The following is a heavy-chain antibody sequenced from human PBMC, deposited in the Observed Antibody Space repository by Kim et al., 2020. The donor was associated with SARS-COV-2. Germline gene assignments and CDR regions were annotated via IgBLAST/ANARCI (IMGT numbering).Heavy chain of an antibody. V-gene: IGHV4-34*01. CDR2: INHSGST. CDR3: ARGGRKVRGTLGWYYYGM. J-gene: IGHJ6*01. CDR1: GGSFSGYY. D-gene: IGHD3-10*01. Sequence: SETLSLTCAVYGGSFSGYYWSWIRQPPGKELEWIGEINHSGSTNYNPSLKSRVTISVDTSKNQFSLKLSSVTAADTAVYYCARGGRKVRGTLGWYYYGM.